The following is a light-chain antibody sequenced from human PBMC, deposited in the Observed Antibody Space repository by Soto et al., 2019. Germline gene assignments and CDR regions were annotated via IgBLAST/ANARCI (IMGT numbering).Light chain of an antibody. V-gene: IGKV3-15*01. J-gene: IGKJ1*01. CDR2: GAS. CDR1: QSVSSN. Sequence: EIVMTQSPATLSVSPGERATLSYRASQSVSSNLAWYQQKPGQAPRLLIYGASTRATGIPVRFSGSGSGTEFTLTISSLQSEDFAVYYCQQYNNWPWTFGQGTKVEIK. CDR3: QQYNNWPWT.